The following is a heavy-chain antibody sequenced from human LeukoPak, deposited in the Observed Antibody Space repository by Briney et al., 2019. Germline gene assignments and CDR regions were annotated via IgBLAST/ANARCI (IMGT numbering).Heavy chain of an antibody. CDR2: IYDSGST. V-gene: IGHV4-59*01. Sequence: PSETLSLTCTVSGGSISSYYWSWIRQPPGEGLEWIGNIYDSGSTNYNPSLKSRVTIPVDTSKNQCSLKLSSVTAADTAVYYCARQSISGSSLSYFDYWGQGTLVNVSS. CDR1: GGSISSYY. J-gene: IGHJ4*02. CDR3: ARQSISGSSLSYFDY. D-gene: IGHD3-22*01.